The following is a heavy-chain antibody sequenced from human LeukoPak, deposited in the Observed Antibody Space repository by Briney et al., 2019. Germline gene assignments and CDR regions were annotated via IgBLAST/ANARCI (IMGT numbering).Heavy chain of an antibody. CDR1: GFTFSSYA. CDR2: ISDSGGDT. D-gene: IGHD3-22*01. Sequence: GGSLRPSCAASGFTFSSYAMSWVRQAPGKGLEWVSGISDSGGDTYYADSVKGRFTISRDSSKSTLYLRMSSLRAEDTAVYYCTTDRHRQLYDTSGYYFPAMCDSWGQGTLVTVSS. V-gene: IGHV3-23*01. J-gene: IGHJ4*02. CDR3: TTDRHRQLYDTSGYYFPAMCDS.